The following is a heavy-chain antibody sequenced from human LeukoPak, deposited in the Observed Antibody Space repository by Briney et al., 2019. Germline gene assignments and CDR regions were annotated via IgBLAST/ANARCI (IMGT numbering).Heavy chain of an antibody. V-gene: IGHV3-30*04. CDR3: ARVRMSGWTLGYAFDI. D-gene: IGHD6-19*01. CDR1: GFTFSSYA. Sequence: GGSLRLSCAASGFTFSSYAMHWVRQAPGKGLEWVAAISCGGPNKYYVDSVKGRFTISRDNSKNTLYLQMNSLRAEDTAVYYCARVRMSGWTLGYAFDIWGQGTMVTVSS. CDR2: ISCGGPNK. J-gene: IGHJ3*02.